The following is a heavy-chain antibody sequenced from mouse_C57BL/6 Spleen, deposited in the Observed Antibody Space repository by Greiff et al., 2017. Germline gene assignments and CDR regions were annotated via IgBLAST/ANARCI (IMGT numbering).Heavy chain of an antibody. CDR2: IYPGDGAT. CDR1: GYAFSRYW. Sequence: QVQLQQSGAELVKPGASVKISCKASGYAFSRYWMNWVQQRPGKGLEWIGQIYPGDGATNYNGKFKGKATLTADKSSSTAYMQLSSLTSEDSAVYFCARDGYYPFYAMDYWGQGTSVTVSS. CDR3: ARDGYYPFYAMDY. J-gene: IGHJ4*01. D-gene: IGHD2-3*01. V-gene: IGHV1-80*01.